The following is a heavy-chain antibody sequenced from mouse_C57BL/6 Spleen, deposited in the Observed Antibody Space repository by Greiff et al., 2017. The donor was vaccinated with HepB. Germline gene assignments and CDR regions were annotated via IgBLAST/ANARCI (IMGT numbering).Heavy chain of an antibody. J-gene: IGHJ3*01. Sequence: QVHVKQSGAELVRPGTSVKVSCKASGYAFTNYLIEWVKQRPGQGLGWIGVINPGSGGTNYNEKFKGKATLTADKSSSTAYMQLSSLTSEDSAVYFCARWGVVAPAYWGQGTLVTVSA. CDR2: INPGSGGT. V-gene: IGHV1-54*01. D-gene: IGHD1-1*01. CDR1: GYAFTNYL. CDR3: ARWGVVAPAY.